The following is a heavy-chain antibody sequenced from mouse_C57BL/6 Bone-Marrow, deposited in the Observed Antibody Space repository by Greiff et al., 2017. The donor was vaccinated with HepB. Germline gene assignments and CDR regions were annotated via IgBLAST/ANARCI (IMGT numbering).Heavy chain of an antibody. D-gene: IGHD1-1*01. V-gene: IGHV5-15*04. Sequence: EVKFEESGGGLVQPGGSLKLSCAASGFTFSDYGMAWVRQAPRKGPEWVAFISNLAYSMYYADTVTGRFTISRENAKNTLYLEMSSLRSEDTAMYYCARKGDYYGSSYWYFDVWGTGTTVTVSS. CDR2: ISNLAYSM. J-gene: IGHJ1*03. CDR1: GFTFSDYG. CDR3: ARKGDYYGSSYWYFDV.